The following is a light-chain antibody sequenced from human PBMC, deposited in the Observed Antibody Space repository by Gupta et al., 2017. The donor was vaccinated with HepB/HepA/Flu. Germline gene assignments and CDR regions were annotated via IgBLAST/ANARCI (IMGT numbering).Light chain of an antibody. J-gene: IGKJ4*01. CDR1: QTFTNNY. CDR3: QQYGTSPLT. Sequence: EIVLTQSPGTLSLSPGDRATLSCRASQTFTNNYLAWYQQQPGQAPTLLIFCVSSRATGIPHRFSGSGSGTDFTLTIIRLEPDDFAVYYCQQYGTSPLTFGGGTKVEIK. V-gene: IGKV3-20*01. CDR2: CVS.